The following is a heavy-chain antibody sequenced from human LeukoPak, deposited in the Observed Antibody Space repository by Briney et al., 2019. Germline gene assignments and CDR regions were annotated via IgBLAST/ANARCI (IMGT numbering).Heavy chain of an antibody. Sequence: GGSLRLSCAASGFTFSSYAMSWVRQAPGKGLEWVSAISGSGGSTYYADSVKGRFTISRDNSKNTLYLQMNSLRAEDTAVYYCAKPGDRYYYDSSGYCYFDYWGQGTLVTVSS. CDR2: ISGSGGST. V-gene: IGHV3-23*01. CDR1: GFTFSSYA. CDR3: AKPGDRYYYDSSGYCYFDY. D-gene: IGHD3-22*01. J-gene: IGHJ4*02.